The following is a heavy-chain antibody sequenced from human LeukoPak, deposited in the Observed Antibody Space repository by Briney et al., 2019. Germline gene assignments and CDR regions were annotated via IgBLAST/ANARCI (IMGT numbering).Heavy chain of an antibody. CDR1: GYTFTSYY. D-gene: IGHD2-2*01. CDR2: INPSGGST. Sequence: GASVKVSCKASGYTFTSYYMHWVRQAPGQGLEWMGIINPSGGSTSYAQKFQGRVTMTRDMSTSTVYMELSSLRSEDTAVYYCARDGDIVVVPAAMPQNYYYMDVWGKGTTVTVSS. V-gene: IGHV1-46*01. J-gene: IGHJ6*03. CDR3: ARDGDIVVVPAAMPQNYYYMDV.